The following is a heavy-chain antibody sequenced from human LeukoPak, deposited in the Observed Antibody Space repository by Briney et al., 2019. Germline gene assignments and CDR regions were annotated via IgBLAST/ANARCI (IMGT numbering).Heavy chain of an antibody. V-gene: IGHV1-69*05. J-gene: IGHJ6*03. Sequence: ASVKVSCKASGGTFSSYAISWVRQAPGQGLEWMGGIIPIFGTANYAQKFQGRVTITTDESTSTAYMELSSLRSEDTAVYYCARSLSGITYHYYYVDVWGKGTTVTVSS. CDR2: IIPIFGTA. CDR1: GGTFSSYA. CDR3: ARSLSGITYHYYYVDV. D-gene: IGHD1-26*01.